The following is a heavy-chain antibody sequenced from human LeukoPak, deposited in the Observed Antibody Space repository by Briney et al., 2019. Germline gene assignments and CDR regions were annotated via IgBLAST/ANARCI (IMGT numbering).Heavy chain of an antibody. CDR2: ISGSGGST. CDR1: GFTFSSYA. Sequence: GGSLRLSCAASGFTFSSYAMSWVRQAPGKGLEWVSAISGSGGSTYYTDSVKGRFTISRDNSKNTLYLQMNSLRAEDTAVYYCAKDRWLWFGNFDYWGQGTLVTVSS. V-gene: IGHV3-23*01. D-gene: IGHD3-10*01. CDR3: AKDRWLWFGNFDY. J-gene: IGHJ4*02.